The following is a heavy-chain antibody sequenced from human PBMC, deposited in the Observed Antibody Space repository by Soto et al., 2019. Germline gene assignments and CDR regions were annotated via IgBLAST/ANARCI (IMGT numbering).Heavy chain of an antibody. J-gene: IGHJ5*02. CDR1: SGTISSSNW. CDR3: AGLGMVAAHREFDP. D-gene: IGHD2-15*01. CDR2: INQSGSP. Sequence: QVQLQESGPGLVKPSGTLSLTCAVSSGTISSSNWWTWVRQPPGKGLEWIGEINQSGSPNYTPSLRSRVTISVDESKSQVFLKLSSVTAADTAIYYCAGLGMVAAHREFDPWGQGTLVTVSS. V-gene: IGHV4-4*02.